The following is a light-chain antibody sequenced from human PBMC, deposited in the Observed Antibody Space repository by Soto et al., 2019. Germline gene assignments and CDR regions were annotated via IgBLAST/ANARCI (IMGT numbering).Light chain of an antibody. CDR1: QNLGDGR. Sequence: VLTQSPGTLSLSPVERATLSCRANQNLGDGRLAWYQQKPGQPPTLLIYDASTRATGIPDRFSGSGSGTDFTLTISRLEPEDFAVYYCQEHASIFGQGTRLEI. CDR2: DAS. J-gene: IGKJ5*01. CDR3: QEHASI. V-gene: IGKV3-20*01.